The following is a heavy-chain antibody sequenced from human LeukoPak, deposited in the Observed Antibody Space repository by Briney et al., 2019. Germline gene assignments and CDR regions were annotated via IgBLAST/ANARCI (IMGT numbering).Heavy chain of an antibody. CDR2: IWYDGSNK. CDR3: ARGFCSSTSCYKGGWDY. Sequence: GGSLRLSCAASGSTFSSYGMHWVRQAPGKGLEWVAVIWYDGSNKYYADSVKGRFTISRDNSKNTLYLQMNSLRAEDTAVYYCARGFCSSTSCYKGGWDYWGQGTLVTVSS. CDR1: GSTFSSYG. J-gene: IGHJ4*02. V-gene: IGHV3-33*08. D-gene: IGHD2-2*02.